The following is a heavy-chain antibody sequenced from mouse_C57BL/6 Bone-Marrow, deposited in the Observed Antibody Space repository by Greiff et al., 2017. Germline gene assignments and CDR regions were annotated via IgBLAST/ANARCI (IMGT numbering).Heavy chain of an antibody. Sequence: DVMLVESGEGLVKPGGSLKLSCAASGFTFSSYAMSWVRQTPEKRLEWVAYISSGGDYIYYADTVKGLFTISRDNARNTLYLQMSSLKSEDTAMYYCTRDKGPAWFAYWGQGTLVTVSA. CDR3: TRDKGPAWFAY. J-gene: IGHJ3*01. CDR2: ISSGGDYI. CDR1: GFTFSSYA. D-gene: IGHD1-3*01. V-gene: IGHV5-9-1*02.